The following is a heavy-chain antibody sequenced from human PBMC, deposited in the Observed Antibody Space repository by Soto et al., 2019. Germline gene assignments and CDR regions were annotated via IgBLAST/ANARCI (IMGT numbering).Heavy chain of an antibody. CDR3: ARDYEDYDILTGYPSY. Sequence: PGGSLRLSCAASGFTFSSYGMHWVRQAPGKGLEWVAVIWYDGSNKYYADSVKGRFTISRDNSKNTLYLQMNSLRAEDTAVYYCARDYEDYDILTGYPSYWGQGTLVTVSS. D-gene: IGHD3-9*01. J-gene: IGHJ4*02. CDR1: GFTFSSYG. V-gene: IGHV3-33*01. CDR2: IWYDGSNK.